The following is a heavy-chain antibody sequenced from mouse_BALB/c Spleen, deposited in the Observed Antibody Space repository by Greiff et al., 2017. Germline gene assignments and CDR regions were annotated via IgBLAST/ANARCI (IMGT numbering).Heavy chain of an antibody. J-gene: IGHJ2*01. CDR2: ISYSGST. D-gene: IGHD2-3*01. CDR3: ARGYDGYYGY. V-gene: IGHV3-2*02. CDR1: GYSITSDYA. Sequence: DVQLQESGPGLVKPSQSLSLTCTVTGYSITSDYAWNWIRQFPGNKLEWMGYISYSGSTSYNPSLKSRISITRDTSKNQFFLQLNSVTTEDTATYYCARGYDGYYGYWGQGTTLTVSS.